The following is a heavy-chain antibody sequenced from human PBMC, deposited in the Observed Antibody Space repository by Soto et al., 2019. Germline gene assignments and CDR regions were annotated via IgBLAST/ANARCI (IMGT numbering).Heavy chain of an antibody. CDR2: IIPIFGTA. J-gene: IGHJ5*02. CDR1: GGTFSSYA. CDR3: ARDNYDSSGYYPHA. D-gene: IGHD3-22*01. V-gene: IGHV1-69*13. Sequence: GASVKVSCKASGGTFSSYAISWVRQAPGQGLEWTGGIIPIFGTANYAQKFQGRVTITADESTSTAYMELSSLRSEDTAVYYCARDNYDSSGYYPHAWGQGTLVTVSS.